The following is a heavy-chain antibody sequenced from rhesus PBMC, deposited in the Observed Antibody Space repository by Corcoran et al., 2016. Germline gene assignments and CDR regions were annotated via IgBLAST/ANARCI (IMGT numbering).Heavy chain of an antibody. CDR2: RNGNRGST. J-gene: IGHJ6*01. Sequence: QVQLQESGPGLVKPSETLSLTCTVSGASISGNWWSWIRQPPGEGREWIGERNGNRGSTNDNPARKSRGTIAKDAAKNQFALKLSSVTAADTAVYYCARDLKYSNYYGLDSWGQGVVVTVSS. D-gene: IGHD4-23*01. CDR3: ARDLKYSNYYGLDS. V-gene: IGHV4-80*01. CDR1: GASISGNW.